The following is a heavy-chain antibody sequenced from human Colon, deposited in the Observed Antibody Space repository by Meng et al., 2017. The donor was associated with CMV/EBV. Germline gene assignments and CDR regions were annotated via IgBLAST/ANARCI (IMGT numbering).Heavy chain of an antibody. Sequence: GDAINRVDYFWNWIRQAPGKCLEWIGYVFSSGTTYYNPSLRGRVAISSDTSKNQFSLKVTSVTPADTAVYYCARGIRVWFGKSYYDFWGQGALVTVSS. CDR2: VFSSGTT. V-gene: IGHV4-30-4*08. J-gene: IGHJ4*03. D-gene: IGHD3-10*01. CDR1: GDAINRVDYF. CDR3: ARGIRVWFGKSYYDF.